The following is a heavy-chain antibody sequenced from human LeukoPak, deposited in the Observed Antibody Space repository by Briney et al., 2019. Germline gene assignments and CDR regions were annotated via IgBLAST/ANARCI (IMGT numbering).Heavy chain of an antibody. J-gene: IGHJ5*02. CDR1: GGSISSGGYY. Sequence: SETLSLTCTVSGGSISSGGYYWSWIRQHPGKGLEWIGYIYYSGSTYYNPSLKSRVTISVDTSKNQFSLKLSSVTAADTAVYYCARDADYYDSSGFDPWGQGTLVTVSS. V-gene: IGHV4-31*03. CDR2: IYYSGST. D-gene: IGHD3-22*01. CDR3: ARDADYYDSSGFDP.